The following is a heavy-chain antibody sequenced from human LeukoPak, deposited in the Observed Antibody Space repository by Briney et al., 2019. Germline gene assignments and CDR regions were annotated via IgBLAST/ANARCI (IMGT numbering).Heavy chain of an antibody. CDR2: ISGSGGST. J-gene: IGHJ4*02. CDR3: AKEVDYGDYFDY. CDR1: GFTFSSHA. Sequence: QAGGSLRLSCAASGFTFSSHAMSWVRQAPGKGLEWVSAISGSGGSTYYADSVKGRFTISRDNSKNTLYLQMNSLRAEDTAVYYCAKEVDYGDYFDYWGQGTLVTVSS. V-gene: IGHV3-23*01. D-gene: IGHD4-17*01.